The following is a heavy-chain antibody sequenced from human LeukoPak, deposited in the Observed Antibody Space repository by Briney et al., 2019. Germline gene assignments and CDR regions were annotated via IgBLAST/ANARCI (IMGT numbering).Heavy chain of an antibody. Sequence: GGSLRLSCAASGFTFTYYGMHWVRQSPGKGLEWVAFIRHAGSDIHYADSVKGRLTISRDNSKNTLYLQLNSLRSEDTAVYYCAKDLGLQVGASPFDYWGQGILVTVSS. V-gene: IGHV3-30*02. CDR3: AKDLGLQVGASPFDY. J-gene: IGHJ4*02. CDR2: IRHAGSDI. D-gene: IGHD1-26*01. CDR1: GFTFTYYG.